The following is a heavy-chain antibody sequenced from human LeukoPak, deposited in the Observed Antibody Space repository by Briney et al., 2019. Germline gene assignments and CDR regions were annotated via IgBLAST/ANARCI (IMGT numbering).Heavy chain of an antibody. CDR3: AREGYDSSGYYPSYFDY. V-gene: IGHV3-30-3*01. J-gene: IGHJ4*02. CDR1: GFTFTIYD. D-gene: IGHD3-22*01. Sequence: GGSLRLSCAASGFTFTIYDMHWVRQAPGKGLEWVAVISYDGSNKYYADSVKGRFTISRDNSKNTLYLQMNSLRAEDTAVYYCAREGYDSSGYYPSYFDYWGQGTLVTVSS. CDR2: ISYDGSNK.